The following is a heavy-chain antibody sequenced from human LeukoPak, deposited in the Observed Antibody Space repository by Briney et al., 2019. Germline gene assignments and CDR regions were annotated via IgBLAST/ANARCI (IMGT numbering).Heavy chain of an antibody. CDR3: AKDADIVVVPADYFDY. V-gene: IGHV3-23*01. CDR1: GLTFSSYA. Sequence: GGSLRLSCAASGLTFSSYAMSRVRQAPGKGLEWVSAISGSGGSTYYADSVKGRFTISRDNSKNTLYLQMNSLRAEDTAVYYCAKDADIVVVPADYFDYWGQGTLVTVSS. CDR2: ISGSGGST. D-gene: IGHD2-2*01. J-gene: IGHJ4*02.